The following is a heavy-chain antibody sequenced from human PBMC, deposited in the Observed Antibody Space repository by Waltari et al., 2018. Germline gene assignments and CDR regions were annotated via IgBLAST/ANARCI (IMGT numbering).Heavy chain of an antibody. J-gene: IGHJ4*02. CDR2: ISKDGST. CDR1: GFTFSDYW. CDR3: ARWHYSSSNY. V-gene: IGHV3-74*01. D-gene: IGHD6-13*01. Sequence: EAQLVESGGGSVQPGGSLRLSCAASGFTFSDYWMHWVRQAPGKGLVWVSYISKDGSTAYADAVKGRFTISRDNAQSTLYLQMNSLRAEDTAVYYCARWHYSSSNYWGQGTLVTVSS.